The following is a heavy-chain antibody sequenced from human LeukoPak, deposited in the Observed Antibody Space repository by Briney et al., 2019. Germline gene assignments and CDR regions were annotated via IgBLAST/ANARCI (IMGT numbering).Heavy chain of an antibody. J-gene: IGHJ5*02. V-gene: IGHV3-30-3*01. D-gene: IGHD6-19*01. Sequence: SGTSLRLSCAASGFTFSSYAMHWVRQAPGKGLEWVAFISYDGSSKYYADSVKGRFTISRDNSKNTLYLQMNSLRAEDTAVYYCARDIGAVASGGWFDPWGQGTLVTVSS. CDR2: ISYDGSSK. CDR3: ARDIGAVASGGWFDP. CDR1: GFTFSSYA.